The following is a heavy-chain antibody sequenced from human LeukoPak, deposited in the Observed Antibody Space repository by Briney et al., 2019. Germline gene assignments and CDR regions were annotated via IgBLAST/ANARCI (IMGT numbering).Heavy chain of an antibody. V-gene: IGHV3-23*01. CDR2: ISGSGGST. CDR3: ATNRRTLSYYDILTGPNDY. J-gene: IGHJ4*02. CDR1: GFTVSNNY. Sequence: GGSLRLSCAASGFTVSNNYMSWVRQAPGKGLEWVSAISGSGGSTYYADSVKGRFTISRDNSKNTLYLQMNSLRAEDTAVYYCATNRRTLSYYDILTGPNDYWGQGTLVTVSS. D-gene: IGHD3-9*01.